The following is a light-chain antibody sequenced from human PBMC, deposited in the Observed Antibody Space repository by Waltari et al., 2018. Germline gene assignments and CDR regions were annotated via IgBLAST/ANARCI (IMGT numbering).Light chain of an antibody. CDR2: EAF. Sequence: EIVLTQSPGTLSLSPGERATLSCRASQSVNTYLAWYQQKPGQAPRLLIYEAFNRATGIPARFSGSGSGTYFTLTISSLEPEDFAVYYCQHRLNWPPYTFGQGTRLEIK. J-gene: IGKJ2*01. CDR1: QSVNTY. CDR3: QHRLNWPPYT. V-gene: IGKV3-11*01.